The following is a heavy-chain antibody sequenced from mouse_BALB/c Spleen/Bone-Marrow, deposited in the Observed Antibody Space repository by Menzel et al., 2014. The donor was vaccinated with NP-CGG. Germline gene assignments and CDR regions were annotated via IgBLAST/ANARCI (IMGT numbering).Heavy chain of an antibody. CDR2: VNPNIGGT. J-gene: IGHJ2*01. CDR1: GCTFTDYT. CDR3: ARGRWYY. Sequence: EVKLQESGPELVKPGASVKISCKTSGCTFTDYTLHWVKQSHGKSLEWIGGVNPNIGGTSYNQKFKGKASLTVNKSSTTAYMELRSLTSEDSAVYYCARGRWYYWGQGTTLTASS. D-gene: IGHD2-3*01. V-gene: IGHV1-22*01.